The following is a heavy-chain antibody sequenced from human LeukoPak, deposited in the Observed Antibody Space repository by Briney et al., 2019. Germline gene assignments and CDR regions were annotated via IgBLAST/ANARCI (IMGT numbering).Heavy chain of an antibody. Sequence: PGGSLRLSCAASGFTFSSYWMSWVRQAPGKGLEWVANIKQDGSEKHYVDSVKGRFTISGDNAKKSLFLHMNSLRVEDTAVYYCARGSEYTSSTNYYFDYWGQGTLVTVSS. CDR3: ARGSEYTSSTNYYFDY. D-gene: IGHD6-6*01. CDR2: IKQDGSEK. V-gene: IGHV3-7*01. CDR1: GFTFSSYW. J-gene: IGHJ4*02.